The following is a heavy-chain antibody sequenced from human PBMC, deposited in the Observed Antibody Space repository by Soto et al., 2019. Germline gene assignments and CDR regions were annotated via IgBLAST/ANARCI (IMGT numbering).Heavy chain of an antibody. V-gene: IGHV3-21*01. Sequence: EVQLVESGGGLVKPGGSLRLSCAASGFTFSSYNMNWVRQAPGKGLEWVSSISSSSTYIYYADSVKGRFTISRDNAKNSLYLQMDSLRAEDTAVYYCARLEQVASPFDYWGQGTLVTVSS. CDR3: ARLEQVASPFDY. J-gene: IGHJ4*02. CDR2: ISSSSTYI. CDR1: GFTFSSYN. D-gene: IGHD3-3*01.